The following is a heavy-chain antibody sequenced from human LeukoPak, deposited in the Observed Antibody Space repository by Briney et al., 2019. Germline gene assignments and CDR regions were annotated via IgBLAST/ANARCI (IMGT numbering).Heavy chain of an antibody. CDR1: GFTFSSYS. CDR3: ARVTQQLGMYYFDY. CDR2: ISSSSSYI. D-gene: IGHD6-13*01. Sequence: GGSLRLSCAASGFTFSSYSMNWVRQAPGKGLEGVSSISSSSSYIYYADSVKGRFTISRDNAKNSLYLQMNSLRAEDTAVYYCARVTQQLGMYYFDYWGQGTLVTVSS. J-gene: IGHJ4*02. V-gene: IGHV3-21*01.